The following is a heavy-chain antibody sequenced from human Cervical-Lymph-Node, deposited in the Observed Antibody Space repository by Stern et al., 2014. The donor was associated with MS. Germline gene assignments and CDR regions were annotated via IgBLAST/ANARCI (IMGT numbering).Heavy chain of an antibody. CDR1: GAPVSSTNW. D-gene: IGHD2/OR15-2a*01. J-gene: IGHJ2*01. V-gene: IGHV4-4*02. CDR3: ARERQQYCNSEGCSYWYFDL. CDR2: LYHSGAS. Sequence: QLQLQESGPGLVKPSGTLSLTCAVSGAPVSSTNWWSWVRQSPGKGLEWIGNLYHSGASTYRQSLRSRVPIPLDNSKNHLSLHRTSVTAADTAVYYCARERQQYCNSEGCSYWYFDLWGRGTLVTVSS.